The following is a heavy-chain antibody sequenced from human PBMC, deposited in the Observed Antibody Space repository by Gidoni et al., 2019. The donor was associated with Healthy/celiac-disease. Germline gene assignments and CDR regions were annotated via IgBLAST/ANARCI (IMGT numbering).Heavy chain of an antibody. V-gene: IGHV3-49*05. CDR2: IRSKAYGGTT. CDR3: TRVNGWAVYYYYMDV. J-gene: IGHJ6*03. CDR1: GFTFGDYA. D-gene: IGHD3-16*01. Sequence: EVQLVESGGGLVKPGRSLRLSCTASGFTFGDYAMSWFRQAPGKGLEWVGFIRSKAYGGTTEYAASVKGRFTISRDDSKSIAYLQMNSLKTEDTAVYYCTRVNGWAVYYYYMDVWGKGTTVTVSS.